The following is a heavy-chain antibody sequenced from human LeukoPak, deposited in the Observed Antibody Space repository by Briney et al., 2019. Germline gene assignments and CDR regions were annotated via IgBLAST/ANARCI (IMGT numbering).Heavy chain of an antibody. D-gene: IGHD6-19*01. CDR2: IKRKSNGGTI. J-gene: IGHJ4*02. CDR1: GFTFSNAW. Sequence: GGSLRLSCAASGFTFSNAWMSWVRQAPGKGLEWVGRIKRKSNGGTIDYAAPVKGRFTISRDDSKNTLYLQMNSLKTEDTAIYYCATGVAVAGLVPFDYWGQGTLVTVPS. CDR3: ATGVAVAGLVPFDY. V-gene: IGHV3-15*01.